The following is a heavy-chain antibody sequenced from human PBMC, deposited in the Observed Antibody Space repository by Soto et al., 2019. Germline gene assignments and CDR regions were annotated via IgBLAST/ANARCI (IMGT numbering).Heavy chain of an antibody. CDR2: IIPIFGTA. J-gene: IGHJ6*02. D-gene: IGHD6-13*01. Sequence: QVQLVQSGAEVKKPGSSVKVSCKASGGTFSSYAISWVRQAPGQGLEWMGGIIPIFGTANYAQKFQGRVTITADESTSTAYMELSSLRSEHTAVYYCARSGAWQQLVLQPYYYYGMDVWGQGTTVTVSS. V-gene: IGHV1-69*12. CDR3: ARSGAWQQLVLQPYYYYGMDV. CDR1: GGTFSSYA.